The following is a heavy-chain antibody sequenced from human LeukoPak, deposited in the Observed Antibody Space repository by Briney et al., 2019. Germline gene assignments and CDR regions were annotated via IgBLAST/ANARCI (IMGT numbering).Heavy chain of an antibody. CDR2: IYYNGNT. J-gene: IGHJ4*02. V-gene: IGHV4-28*03. CDR1: GYSISSNNW. CDR3: ARARRDYSNHLFDY. Sequence: SETLSLTCAVSGYSISSNNWWAWVRQPPGKGLEWIGYIYYNGNTYYNPYNPSLTSRVTMSVDTSKNQFSLKLSSVTAADTAVYYCARARRDYSNHLFDYWGQGTLVTVSS. D-gene: IGHD4-11*01.